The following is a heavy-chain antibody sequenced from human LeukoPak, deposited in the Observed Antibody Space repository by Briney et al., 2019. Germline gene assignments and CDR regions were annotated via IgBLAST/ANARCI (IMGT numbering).Heavy chain of an antibody. CDR1: GGSISSHY. D-gene: IGHD4-17*01. CDR3: ARDDNADFGVFDY. CDR2: IYNYGST. J-gene: IGHJ4*02. V-gene: IGHV4-59*11. Sequence: PSETLSLTCTVSGGSISSHYWNWIRQPPGKGLEWIGCIYNYGSTNYNPALKSRVSISVDTSKTQFSLTLNSVTAADTAVYYCARDDNADFGVFDYWGPGILVSVSS.